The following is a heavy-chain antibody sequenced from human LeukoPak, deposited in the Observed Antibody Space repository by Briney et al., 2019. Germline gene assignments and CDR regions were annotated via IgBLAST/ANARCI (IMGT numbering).Heavy chain of an antibody. D-gene: IGHD4-17*01. CDR3: VRDPGMTTVTKGDWFDP. CDR2: IYHSGST. J-gene: IGHJ5*02. Sequence: SETLSLTCAVSGYSISSGYYWGWIRQPPGKGLEWIGSIYHSGSTYYNPSLKSRVTISVDTSKNQFSLKLSSVTAADTAVYYCVRDPGMTTVTKGDWFDPWGQGTLVTVSS. CDR1: GYSISSGYY. V-gene: IGHV4-38-2*02.